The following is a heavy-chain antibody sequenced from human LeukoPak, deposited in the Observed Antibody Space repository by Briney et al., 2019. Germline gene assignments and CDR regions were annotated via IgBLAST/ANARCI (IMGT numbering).Heavy chain of an antibody. Sequence: ASVKVSCTASGYTFTGYYMHWVRQAPGQGLEWMGWINPNSGGTNYAQKFQGWVTMTRDTSISTAYMELSRLRSDDTAVYYCARGNSTSCWRIDGMDVWGKGTTVTVSS. D-gene: IGHD2-2*01. CDR2: INPNSGGT. V-gene: IGHV1-2*04. CDR1: GYTFTGYY. CDR3: ARGNSTSCWRIDGMDV. J-gene: IGHJ6*04.